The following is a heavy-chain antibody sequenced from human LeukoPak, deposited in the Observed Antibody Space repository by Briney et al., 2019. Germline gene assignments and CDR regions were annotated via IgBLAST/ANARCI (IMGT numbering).Heavy chain of an antibody. CDR3: ARPLAVAALDAFDI. CDR1: GYSFTSYW. D-gene: IGHD6-19*01. V-gene: IGHV5-51*01. J-gene: IGHJ3*02. Sequence: GESLQISCKGSGYSFTSYWIGWVRPLPGKGLEWMGIIYPGDSDTRYSPSFQGQVTISADKSISTAYLQWSSLKASDTAMYYCARPLAVAALDAFDIWGQGTMVTVSS. CDR2: IYPGDSDT.